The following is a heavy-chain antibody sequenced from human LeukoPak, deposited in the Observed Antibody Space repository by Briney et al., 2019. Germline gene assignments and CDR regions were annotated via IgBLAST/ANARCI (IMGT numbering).Heavy chain of an antibody. D-gene: IGHD1-7*01. CDR3: ARSAGITGTGFDT. Sequence: ASVKVSCKASGYTFTSYGISWVRQAPGQGLEWMGWISAYNGHTNYAQKLQGRVTMTTDTYTTTAYMELGSLRSDDTAVYYCARSAGITGTGFDTWGQGTLVTVSS. V-gene: IGHV1-18*01. CDR2: ISAYNGHT. J-gene: IGHJ5*02. CDR1: GYTFTSYG.